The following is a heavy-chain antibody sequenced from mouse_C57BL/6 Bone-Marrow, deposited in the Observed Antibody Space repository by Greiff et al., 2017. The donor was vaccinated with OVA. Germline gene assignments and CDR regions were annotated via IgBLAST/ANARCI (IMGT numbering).Heavy chain of an antibody. J-gene: IGHJ4*01. CDR1: GYTFTDHE. CDR3: TDYYGSSYDYAMDY. Sequence: QVQLQQSGAELVRPGASVTLSCKASGYTFTDHEMHWVKQTPVHGLEWIGAIDPETGGTAYNQKFKGKAILTADKSSSTAYMELRSLTSEDSAVYYCTDYYGSSYDYAMDYWGQGTSVTVSS. D-gene: IGHD1-1*01. V-gene: IGHV1-15*01. CDR2: IDPETGGT.